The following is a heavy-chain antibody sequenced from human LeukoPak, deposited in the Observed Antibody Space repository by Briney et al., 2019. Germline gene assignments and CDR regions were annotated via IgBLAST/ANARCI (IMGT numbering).Heavy chain of an antibody. CDR1: GGSISSYY. Sequence: SETLSLTCTVSGGSISSYYWSWIRQPPGKGLEWIGYIYYSGSTNYNPSLKSRVTISVDTSINQFSLKLTSVTAADTAVYYCARSRSYQLLTFDYWGQGALVTVSS. CDR3: ARSRSYQLLTFDY. D-gene: IGHD2-2*01. V-gene: IGHV4-59*01. CDR2: IYYSGST. J-gene: IGHJ4*02.